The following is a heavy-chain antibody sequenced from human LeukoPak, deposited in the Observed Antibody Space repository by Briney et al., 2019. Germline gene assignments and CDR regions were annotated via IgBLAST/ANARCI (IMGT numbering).Heavy chain of an antibody. V-gene: IGHV1-18*01. J-gene: IGHJ6*02. Sequence: GASVKVSCRASGYTFTSYGISWVRQAPGQGLEWMGWISAYNGNTNYAQKLQGRVTMTTDTSTSTAYMELRSLRSDDTAVYYCARDQITMVRGGYYYGMDVWGQGTTVTVSS. CDR3: ARDQITMVRGGYYYGMDV. CDR2: ISAYNGNT. CDR1: GYTFTSYG. D-gene: IGHD3-10*01.